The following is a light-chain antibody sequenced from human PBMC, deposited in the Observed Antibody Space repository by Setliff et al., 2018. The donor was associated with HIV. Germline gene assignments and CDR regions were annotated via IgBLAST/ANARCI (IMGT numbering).Light chain of an antibody. Sequence: QSVLTQPASVSGSPGQSITIFCIGAINDVGGYNYVSWYQQYPGKAPKLMIYEVSNRPSGVSNRFSGSKSGNTASLTISGLQGEDEADYYCSSYTSSNTPYVFGTGTKVTVL. J-gene: IGLJ1*01. CDR3: SSYTSSNTPYV. CDR2: EVS. CDR1: INDVGGYNY. V-gene: IGLV2-14*01.